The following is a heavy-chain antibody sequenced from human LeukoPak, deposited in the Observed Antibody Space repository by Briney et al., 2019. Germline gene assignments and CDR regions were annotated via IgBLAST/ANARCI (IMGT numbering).Heavy chain of an antibody. V-gene: IGHV5-51*01. Sequence: AESLKISCKGSGYSFTYWIGWVRQMPGKGLEWMGVIHPGDSDTRYSPSFQGQVTISVDKSISTAYLQWSSLKASDSAIYYCARQDGSGIYYFDCWGQGTLVTVTS. J-gene: IGHJ4*02. CDR1: GYSFTYW. CDR3: ARQDGSGIYYFDC. CDR2: IHPGDSDT. D-gene: IGHD3-10*01.